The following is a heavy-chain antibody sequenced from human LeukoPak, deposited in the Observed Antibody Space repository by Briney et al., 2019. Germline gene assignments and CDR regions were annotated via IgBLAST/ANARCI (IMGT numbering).Heavy chain of an antibody. Sequence: SGTLSLTCDVSGGSVRSYWWGWVRQAAGKGLEWLGRIYSTGSTRFNPALKSRLTLSIDTSTNQFSLKLTSVTAADTAVYFCARQGYTVSYYFLDYWSQGTLVTVSS. CDR1: GGSVRSYW. D-gene: IGHD1-26*01. J-gene: IGHJ4*02. V-gene: IGHV4-4*07. CDR3: ARQGYTVSYYFLDY. CDR2: IYSTGST.